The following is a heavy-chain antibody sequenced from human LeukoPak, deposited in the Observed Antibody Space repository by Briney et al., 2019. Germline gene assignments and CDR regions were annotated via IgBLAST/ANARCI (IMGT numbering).Heavy chain of an antibody. CDR1: GGSFSGYF. D-gene: IGHD6-13*01. J-gene: IGHJ3*02. Sequence: PSETLSLTCVVYGGSFSGYFWSWMRQPPGKGLEWIGEINHSGSTYYNPSLESRVTISADRSKNQFSLKLTSVIAADTAVYYCATQGSSSIIDAFDMWGQGTMVIVSS. CDR3: ATQGSSSIIDAFDM. V-gene: IGHV4-34*01. CDR2: INHSGST.